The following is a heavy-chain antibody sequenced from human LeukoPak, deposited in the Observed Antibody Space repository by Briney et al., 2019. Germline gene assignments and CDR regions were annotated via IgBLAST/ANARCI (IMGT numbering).Heavy chain of an antibody. D-gene: IGHD5-18*01. J-gene: IGHJ5*02. CDR3: ARGIVDTAMATGWFDP. CDR2: ISSSSSYI. Sequence: GGSLRLSCAASRFTFSSYNMNWVRQAPGKGLEWVSSISSSSSYIYYADSVKGRFTISRDNAKNSLYLQMNSLRAEDTAVYYCARGIVDTAMATGWFDPWGQGPLLSVSS. CDR1: RFTFSSYN. V-gene: IGHV3-21*01.